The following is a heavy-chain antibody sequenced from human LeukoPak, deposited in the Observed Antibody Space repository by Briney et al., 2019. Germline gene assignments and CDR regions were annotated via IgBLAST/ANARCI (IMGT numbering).Heavy chain of an antibody. CDR2: IYPGDSDT. CDR3: ARLHVHSRYGGVLRFLEWLLYYFDY. D-gene: IGHD3-3*01. CDR1: GYKFTTYW. V-gene: IGHV5-51*01. J-gene: IGHJ4*02. Sequence: NLGESLKISCKGSGYKFTTYWIGWVRQMPGKGLEWMGIIYPGDSDTRYSPSFQGQVTISADKSISTAYLQWSSLKASDTAMYYCARLHVHSRYGGVLRFLEWLLYYFDYWGQGTLVTVSS.